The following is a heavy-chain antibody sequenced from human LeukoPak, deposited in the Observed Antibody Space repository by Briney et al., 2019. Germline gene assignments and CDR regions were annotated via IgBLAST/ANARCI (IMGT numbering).Heavy chain of an antibody. CDR1: GGSFSGYY. CDR3: ARGRPLIAVADYYFDY. Sequence: SETLSLTCAVYGGSFSGYYWSWIRQPPGKGLEWIGAINHSGSTNYNPSLKSRVTISVDTSKNQFSLKLSSVTAADTAVYYCARGRPLIAVADYYFDYWGQGTLVTVSS. V-gene: IGHV4-34*01. D-gene: IGHD6-19*01. CDR2: INHSGST. J-gene: IGHJ4*02.